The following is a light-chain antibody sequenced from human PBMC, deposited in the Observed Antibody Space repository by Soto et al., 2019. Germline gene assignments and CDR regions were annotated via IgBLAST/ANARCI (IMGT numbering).Light chain of an antibody. CDR1: SSDVGGYNY. CDR3: SSYAGSGNV. CDR2: EVN. J-gene: IGLJ1*01. V-gene: IGLV2-8*01. Sequence: QSVLAQPPSASGSPGQSVAISCTGTSSDVGGYNYVSWYQQHPGKAPKLMIYEVNKRPSGVPDRFSGSKSGNTASLTVSGLQAEDEADYYCSSYAGSGNVFGPGTKVTVL.